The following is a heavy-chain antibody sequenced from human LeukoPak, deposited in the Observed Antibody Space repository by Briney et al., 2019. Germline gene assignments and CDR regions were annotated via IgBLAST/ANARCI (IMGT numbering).Heavy chain of an antibody. CDR3: ASGPNYFDY. CDR2: INAGNGNT. Sequence: ASVKVSCKASGGTFSSYAISWVRQAPGQRLEWMGWINAGNGNTKYSQEFQGRVTITRDASASTAYMELSSLRSEDMAVYYCASGPNYFDYWGQGTLVTVSS. CDR1: GGTFSSYA. V-gene: IGHV1-3*03. J-gene: IGHJ4*02.